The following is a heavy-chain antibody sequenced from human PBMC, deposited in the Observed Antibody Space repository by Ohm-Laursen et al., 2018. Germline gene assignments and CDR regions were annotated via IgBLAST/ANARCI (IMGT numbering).Heavy chain of an antibody. V-gene: IGHV3-11*01. CDR1: GITFSNNA. J-gene: IGHJ6*02. Sequence: GSLRLSCSASGITFSNNAMSWIRQAPGKGLEWVSYISSSGSTIYYADSVKGRFTISRDNAKNSLYLQMNSLRAEDTAVYYCARGRRGRVATFLYYYGMDVWGQGTTVTVSS. CDR3: ARGRRGRVATFLYYYGMDV. D-gene: IGHD5-12*01. CDR2: ISSSGSTI.